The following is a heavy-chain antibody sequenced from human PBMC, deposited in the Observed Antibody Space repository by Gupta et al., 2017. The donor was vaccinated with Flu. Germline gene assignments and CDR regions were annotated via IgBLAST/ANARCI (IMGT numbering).Heavy chain of an antibody. CDR1: GFTFSTYW. CDR3: AREGEFDY. J-gene: IGHJ4*02. V-gene: IGHV3-7*01. CDR2: MKQDGTEK. Sequence: RLSCAASGFTFSTYWMSWVRQAPGKGLEWVANMKQDGTEKYYVDSVKGRFTISRDNAKNSVYLQMNSLRAEDTAVYYCAREGEFDYWGQGTLGTVSS. D-gene: IGHD3-16*01.